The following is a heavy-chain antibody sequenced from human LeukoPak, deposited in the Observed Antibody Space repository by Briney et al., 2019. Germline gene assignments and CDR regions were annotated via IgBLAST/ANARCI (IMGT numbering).Heavy chain of an antibody. V-gene: IGHV3-74*01. CDR1: GFTLSDYW. J-gene: IGHJ4*02. CDR2: IKTDGSVI. Sequence: GGSLRLSCVASGFTLSDYWMHWVPQAPGKGLEWVSHIKTDGSVIDYADPVKGRFTISRDNARNTVFLQMHSIRAEDTAVYYCARDANRGFNYWGQGILVTVSS. D-gene: IGHD2/OR15-2a*01. CDR3: ARDANRGFNY.